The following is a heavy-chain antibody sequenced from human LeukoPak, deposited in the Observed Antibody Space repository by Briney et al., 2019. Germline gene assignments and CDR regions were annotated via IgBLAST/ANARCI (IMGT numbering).Heavy chain of an antibody. V-gene: IGHV3-23*01. CDR3: AKSFTIFGVGDFDY. D-gene: IGHD3-3*01. J-gene: IGHJ4*02. Sequence: GGSLRLSCAASGFTFSSYAMSWVCQAPGKGLEWVPAISGSGGSTYYADSVKGRFTISRDNSKNTLYLQMNSLRAEDTAVYYCAKSFTIFGVGDFDYWGQGTLVTVSS. CDR2: ISGSGGST. CDR1: GFTFSSYA.